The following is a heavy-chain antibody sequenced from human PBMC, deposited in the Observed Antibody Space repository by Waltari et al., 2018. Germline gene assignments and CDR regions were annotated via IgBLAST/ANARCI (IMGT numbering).Heavy chain of an antibody. CDR3: ARNPRYDSPD. V-gene: IGHV3-33*01. D-gene: IGHD3-22*01. Sequence: QVQLVESGGGVVQPGRSMRLSCAASGFGLKNYGIHWVRQAPGKGLESVAVFWYDGSNKFYAESVKGRFTISRDNSENTVYLQMKSLRVEDTAVYYCARNPRYDSPDWGQGTLVTVSS. J-gene: IGHJ4*02. CDR1: GFGLKNYG. CDR2: FWYDGSNK.